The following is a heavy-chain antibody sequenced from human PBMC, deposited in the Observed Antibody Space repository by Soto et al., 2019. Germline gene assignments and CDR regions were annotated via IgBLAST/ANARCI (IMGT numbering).Heavy chain of an antibody. D-gene: IGHD2-15*01. V-gene: IGHV1-46*01. Sequence: QVQLVQSGAEVKKPGASVKVSCKASGYTFTSYYMHWVRQAPGQGLEGMGIINPRGGVTSYAPKFKGRVTMPRDTSTDTVYMELSSLRSEPTAVYYCANALNVAAFDIWGQGTMVTVSS. CDR1: GYTFTSYY. CDR3: ANALNVAAFDI. J-gene: IGHJ3*02. CDR2: INPRGGVT.